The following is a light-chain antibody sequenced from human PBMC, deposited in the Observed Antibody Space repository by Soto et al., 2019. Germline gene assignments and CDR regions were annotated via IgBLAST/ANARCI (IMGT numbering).Light chain of an antibody. Sequence: RVMTQSPATLSVSPGERATLSCRASQSVSSNLAWYQQKPGQAPRLLIYGASTRATGIPARFSGSGSGTEFTLTISSLQSEDFAVYYCQQYNNWPSITFGQGTRLE. J-gene: IGKJ5*01. CDR1: QSVSSN. CDR3: QQYNNWPSIT. CDR2: GAS. V-gene: IGKV3-15*01.